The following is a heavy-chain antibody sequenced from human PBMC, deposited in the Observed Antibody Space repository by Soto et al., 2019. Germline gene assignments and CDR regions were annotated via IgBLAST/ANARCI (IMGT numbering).Heavy chain of an antibody. CDR1: GASINSGDHY. CDR2: IYYSGST. J-gene: IGHJ4*02. D-gene: IGHD3-22*01. V-gene: IGHV4-30-4*01. CDR3: ASEADYDITGYQPLGY. Sequence: SGTLSLTCTVSGASINSGDHYWSWIRQPPGKGLEWIGYIYYSGSTYYNPSLKSRVTISVDTSKNQFSLKLRSVTAADTALYYCASEADYDITGYQPLGYWGLGTLVTVSS.